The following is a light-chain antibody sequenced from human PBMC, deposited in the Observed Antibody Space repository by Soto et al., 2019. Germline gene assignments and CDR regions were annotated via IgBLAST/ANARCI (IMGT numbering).Light chain of an antibody. V-gene: IGLV2-14*01. J-gene: IGLJ1*01. CDR2: DVS. CDR1: SSDVGGYNY. Sequence: QSLLPQPASVSGSPGQSITISCTGTSSDVGGYNYVSWYQQHPGKAPKLMIYDVSNRPSGVSNRFSGSKSGNTASLTISGLQAEDEADYYCSSYTSSSTLDVFGTGTKVTVL. CDR3: SSYTSSSTLDV.